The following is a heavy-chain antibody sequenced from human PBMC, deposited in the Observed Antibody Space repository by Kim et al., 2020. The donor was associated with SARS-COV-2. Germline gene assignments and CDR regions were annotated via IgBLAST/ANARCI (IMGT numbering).Heavy chain of an antibody. D-gene: IGHD6-6*01. Sequence: ASVKVSCKASGYTFTGYYMHWVRQAPGQGLEWMGWINPNSGGTNYAQKFQGRVTMTRDTSISTAYMELSRLRSDDTAVYYCARAGGIAARRANWFDPWGQGTLVTVSA. V-gene: IGHV1-2*02. CDR3: ARAGGIAARRANWFDP. J-gene: IGHJ5*02. CDR1: GYTFTGYY. CDR2: INPNSGGT.